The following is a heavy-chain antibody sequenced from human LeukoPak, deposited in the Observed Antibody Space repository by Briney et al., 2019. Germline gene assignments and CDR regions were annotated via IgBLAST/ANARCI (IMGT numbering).Heavy chain of an antibody. CDR1: GGTFSSYA. D-gene: IGHD5-18*01. CDR2: IIPIFGTA. J-gene: IGHJ6*04. Sequence: SVKGSCKASGGTFSSYAISWVRQAPGQGLEWMGGIIPIFGTANYAQKFQGRVTINADESTSTAYMQLSSLRSEDTAVYYCARGPYSYGPSGVYYGMDVWGKGTTVTVSS. CDR3: ARGPYSYGPSGVYYGMDV. V-gene: IGHV1-69*01.